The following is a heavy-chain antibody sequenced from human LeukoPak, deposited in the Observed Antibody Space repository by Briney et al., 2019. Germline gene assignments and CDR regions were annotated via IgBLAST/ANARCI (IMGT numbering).Heavy chain of an antibody. V-gene: IGHV4-30-4*01. J-gene: IGHJ4*02. Sequence: PSETLSLTCTVSGGSIRNGNYYWSWIRQPPGKGLEWIGNIYFSGSTDYNPSLKSRVTISVDTSNTQFSLNLSSVTAADTAVYYCARDRNSGYEFDYWGQGTLVTVSS. CDR2: IYFSGST. D-gene: IGHD5-12*01. CDR3: ARDRNSGYEFDY. CDR1: GGSIRNGNYY.